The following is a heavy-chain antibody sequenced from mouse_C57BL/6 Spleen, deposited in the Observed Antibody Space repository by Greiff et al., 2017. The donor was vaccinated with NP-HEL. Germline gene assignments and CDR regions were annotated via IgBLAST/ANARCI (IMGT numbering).Heavy chain of an antibody. CDR3: ARGTYYAVDY. D-gene: IGHD2-10*01. Sequence: VQLQQSGPELVKPGASVKISCKASGYAFSSSWMNWVKQRPGKGLEWIGRIYPGDGDTNYNGKFKGKATLTADKSSSTAYMQLSSLTSEDSAVYFCARGTYYAVDYWGQGTTLTVSS. V-gene: IGHV1-82*01. J-gene: IGHJ2*01. CDR1: GYAFSSSW. CDR2: IYPGDGDT.